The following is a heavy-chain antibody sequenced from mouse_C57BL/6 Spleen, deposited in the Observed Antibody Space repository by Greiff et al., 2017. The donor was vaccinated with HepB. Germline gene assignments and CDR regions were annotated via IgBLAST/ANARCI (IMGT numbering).Heavy chain of an antibody. CDR3: ARAYDGYSSFDY. J-gene: IGHJ2*01. V-gene: IGHV3-1*01. D-gene: IGHD2-3*01. CDR2: ISYSGST. Sequence: ESGPGMVKPSQSLSLTCTVTGYSITSGYDWHWIRHFPGNKLEWMGYISYSGSTNYNPSLKSRISITHDTSKNHFFLKLNSVTTEDTATYYCARAYDGYSSFDYWGQGTTLTVSS. CDR1: GYSITSGYD.